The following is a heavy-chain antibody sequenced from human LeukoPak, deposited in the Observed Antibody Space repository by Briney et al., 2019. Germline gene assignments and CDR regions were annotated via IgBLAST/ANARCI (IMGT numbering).Heavy chain of an antibody. CDR3: AREERRLDDYGDYVAPSLDY. V-gene: IGHV1-46*01. Sequence: ASVKVSCKASGYTFTSYYMHWVRQAPGQGLEWMGIINPSGGSTSYAQKFQGRVTMTRDMSTSTVYMELSSLGSEDMAVYYCAREERRLDDYGDYVAPSLDYWGQGTLVTVSS. D-gene: IGHD4-17*01. J-gene: IGHJ4*02. CDR1: GYTFTSYY. CDR2: INPSGGST.